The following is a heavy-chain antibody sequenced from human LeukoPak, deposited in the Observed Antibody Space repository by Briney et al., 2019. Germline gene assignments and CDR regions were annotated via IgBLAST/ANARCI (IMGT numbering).Heavy chain of an antibody. CDR1: GDSVSSNSAA. J-gene: IGHJ6*02. V-gene: IGHV6-1*01. CDR2: TYYRSKWYN. CDR3: ARDHGRTVTTGGVYYYYGMDV. D-gene: IGHD4-17*01. Sequence: SQTLSLTCAISGDSVSSNSAAWNWIRQSPSRGLEWLGRTYYRSKWYNDYAVSVKSRITINPDTSKNQFSLQLNSVTPEDTAVYYCARDHGRTVTTGGVYYYYGMDVWGQGTTVTVSS.